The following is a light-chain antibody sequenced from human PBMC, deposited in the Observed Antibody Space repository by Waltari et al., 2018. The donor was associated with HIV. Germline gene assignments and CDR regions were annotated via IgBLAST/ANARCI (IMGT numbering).Light chain of an antibody. CDR2: EVN. J-gene: IGLJ1*01. CDR1: SSDVGSYNL. V-gene: IGLV2-23*02. Sequence: ASVSGSPGQSITISCTGSSSDVGSYNLVSWYQQHPGKAPKLMIYEVNKRPSGVSNRFSGSKSANTASLTISGLQAEDEADYYCCSYAGSITFYVFGSGTKVTVV. CDR3: CSYAGSITFYV.